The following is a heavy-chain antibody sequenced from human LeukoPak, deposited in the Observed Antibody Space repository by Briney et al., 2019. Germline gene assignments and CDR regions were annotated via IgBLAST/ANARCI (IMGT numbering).Heavy chain of an antibody. CDR2: IYYSGST. D-gene: IGHD4-11*01. CDR3: ARDSLYSNYNWFDP. Sequence: SETLSLTCTVSGGSISSYYWSWIRQPPGKGLGWIGYIYYSGSTNYNPSLKSRVTISVDTSKNQFSLKLSSVTAADTAVYYCARDSLYSNYNWFDPWGQGTLVTVSS. V-gene: IGHV4-59*01. J-gene: IGHJ5*02. CDR1: GGSISSYY.